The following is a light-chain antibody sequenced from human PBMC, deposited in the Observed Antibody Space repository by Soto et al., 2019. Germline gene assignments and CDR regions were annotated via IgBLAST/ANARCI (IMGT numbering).Light chain of an antibody. CDR1: QSLRNY. CDR3: QQRSDWPPT. Sequence: ENVLTQSPATPSLSPVDTATLSXKATQSLRNYLAWYQQKLGQAPRXIIYDASKRATGIPARFSGSGSGTDFTLTISSLEPEDFAVYFCQQRSDWPPTFGQGTRLEIK. V-gene: IGKV3-11*01. J-gene: IGKJ5*01. CDR2: DAS.